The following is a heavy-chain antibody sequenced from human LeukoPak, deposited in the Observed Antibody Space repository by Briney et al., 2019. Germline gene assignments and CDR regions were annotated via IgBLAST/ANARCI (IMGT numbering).Heavy chain of an antibody. D-gene: IGHD3-10*01. V-gene: IGHV4-59*11. J-gene: IGHJ5*02. Sequence: SETLSLTCTVSGGSISNHYWTWIRRPPGKGLEWIGHIYYSGSTTYNPSLRSRVTISVDTSKNQFSLKLSSVTPADTAAYYCARDLGYFGSGSYLGWFDPWGQGTLVTVSS. CDR2: IYYSGST. CDR1: GGSISNHY. CDR3: ARDLGYFGSGSYLGWFDP.